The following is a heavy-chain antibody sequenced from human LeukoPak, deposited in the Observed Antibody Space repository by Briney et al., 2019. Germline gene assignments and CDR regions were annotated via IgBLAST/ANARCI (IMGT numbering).Heavy chain of an antibody. CDR1: GYSISSDNY. V-gene: IGHV4-38-2*01. CDR3: ARAPRDSSSSNYMRRFDY. D-gene: IGHD3-22*01. Sequence: SETLSLTCAVSGYSISSDNYWVWIRHPPGQGLEWTGGIYHSGSTYYNPSLKSRVTMSVDTSKNQFSLKLSPVTAADTAVYYCARAPRDSSSSNYMRRFDYWGQGTLVTVSS. CDR2: IYHSGST. J-gene: IGHJ4*02.